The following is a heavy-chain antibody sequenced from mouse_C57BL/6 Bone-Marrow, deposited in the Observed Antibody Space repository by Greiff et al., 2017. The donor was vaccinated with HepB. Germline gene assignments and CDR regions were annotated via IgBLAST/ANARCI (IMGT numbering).Heavy chain of an antibody. D-gene: IGHD4-1*01. CDR2: ISDGGSYT. Sequence: EVQLVESGGGLVKPGGSLKLSCAASGFTFSSYAMSWVRQTPEKRLEWVATISDGGSYTYYPDNVKGRFTISRDNAKNNLYLQMSHLKSEDTAMYYCARDRGLGPIAYWGQGTLVTVSA. CDR3: ARDRGLGPIAY. V-gene: IGHV5-4*01. J-gene: IGHJ3*01. CDR1: GFTFSSYA.